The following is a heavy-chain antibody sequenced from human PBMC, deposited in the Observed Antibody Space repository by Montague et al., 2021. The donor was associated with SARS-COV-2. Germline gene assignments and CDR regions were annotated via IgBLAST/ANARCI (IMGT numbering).Heavy chain of an antibody. J-gene: IGHJ5*02. CDR2: RYYRGTT. D-gene: IGHD5-24*01. CDR1: GRSISRDN. Sequence: SETLSLTCRVSGRSISRDNQRRIRQSPGWSPETNESRYYRGTTNYNPSLKSRVTFSVDTSKNQFSLKLISVTAADTAVYFCAREDRWNWFDPWGQGVLVTVSS. V-gene: IGHV4-59*01. CDR3: AREDRWNWFDP.